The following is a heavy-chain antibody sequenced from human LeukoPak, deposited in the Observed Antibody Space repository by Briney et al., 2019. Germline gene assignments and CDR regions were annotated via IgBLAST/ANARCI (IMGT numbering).Heavy chain of an antibody. J-gene: IGHJ4*02. Sequence: PGRSLRLSCAASGFTFSSYAMHWVRQAPGKGLEWVAVISYGGSNKYYADSVKGRFTISRDNSKNTLYLQMNSLRAEDTAVYYCARDSSNWGLFDYWGQGTLVTVSS. CDR1: GFTFSSYA. D-gene: IGHD7-27*01. CDR3: ARDSSNWGLFDY. CDR2: ISYGGSNK. V-gene: IGHV3-30-3*01.